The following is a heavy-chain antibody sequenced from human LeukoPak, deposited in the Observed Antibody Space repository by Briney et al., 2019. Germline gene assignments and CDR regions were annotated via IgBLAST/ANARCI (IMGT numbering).Heavy chain of an antibody. CDR2: IQYDGSNQ. Sequence: GGSLRLSCAASGFTFSSYWMSWVRQAPGKGLEWVAYIQYDGSNQQYADSVKGRFSISRDSSKNILYLQMNSLRAEDTAVYYCAKDRCSNGVGCYYYYMDVWGKGTTVTISS. J-gene: IGHJ6*03. CDR3: AKDRCSNGVGCYYYYMDV. V-gene: IGHV3-30*02. D-gene: IGHD2-8*01. CDR1: GFTFSSYW.